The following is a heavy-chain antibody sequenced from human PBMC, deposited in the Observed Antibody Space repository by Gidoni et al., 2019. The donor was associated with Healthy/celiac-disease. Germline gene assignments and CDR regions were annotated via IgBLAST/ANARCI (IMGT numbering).Heavy chain of an antibody. J-gene: IGHJ3*02. CDR1: GFTFSSYS. V-gene: IGHV3-48*04. CDR3: ARDRQLLLAAAFDI. D-gene: IGHD5-18*01. CDR2: ISSSSSTI. Sequence: EVQLVESGGGLVQPGGSLRLSCAASGFTFSSYSINWVRQAPGKGLEWVSYISSSSSTIYYADSVKGRFTISRDNAKNSLYLQMNSLRAEDTAVYYCARDRQLLLAAAFDIWGQGTMVTVSS.